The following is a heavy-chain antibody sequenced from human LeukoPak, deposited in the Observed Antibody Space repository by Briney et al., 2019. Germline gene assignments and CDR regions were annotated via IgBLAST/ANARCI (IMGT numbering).Heavy chain of an antibody. D-gene: IGHD2-2*01. V-gene: IGHV4-31*02. J-gene: IGHJ6*03. CDR2: IYYSGST. CDR3: ARVPIVVVPAAPQGIYYMDL. Sequence: SETLSLTWTVSGGSISSGGYYWSWIRQHPGKGLEWIGYIYYSGSTYYNPSLKSRVTISVDTSKNQFSLKLSSVTAADTAVYYCARVPIVVVPAAPQGIYYMDLWGKGTTVTVSS. CDR1: GGSISSGGYY.